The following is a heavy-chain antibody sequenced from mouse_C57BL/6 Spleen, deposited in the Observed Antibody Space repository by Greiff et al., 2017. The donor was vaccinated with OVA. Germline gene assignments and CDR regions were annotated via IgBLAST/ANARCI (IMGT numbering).Heavy chain of an antibody. J-gene: IGHJ4*01. D-gene: IGHD2-4*01. CDR2: INPNNGGT. CDR3: GRGDYDEVMDY. V-gene: IGHV1-22*01. CDR1: GYTFTDYN. Sequence: DVKLQESGPELVKPGASVKMSCKASGYTFTDYNMHWVKQSHGKSLEWIGDINPNNGGTSYNQKFKGKVTLTVNNSSSTAYMELRSLTSEDSAVYCCGRGDYDEVMDYWGQGTSVTVSS.